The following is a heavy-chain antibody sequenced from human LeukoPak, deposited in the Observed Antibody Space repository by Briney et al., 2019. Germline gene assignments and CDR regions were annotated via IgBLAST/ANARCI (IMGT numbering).Heavy chain of an antibody. V-gene: IGHV4-30-2*01. J-gene: IGHJ4*02. CDR1: GGSISSGGYS. CDR3: AREGHYYDSSGYYHNPIDY. Sequence: SQTLSLTCAVSGGSISSGGYSWSWIRQPPGKGLEWIGYIYHSGSTYYNPSLKSRVTISVDRSKNQFSLKLSSGTAADTAVYYCAREGHYYDSSGYYHNPIDYWGQGTLVTVSS. D-gene: IGHD3-22*01. CDR2: IYHSGST.